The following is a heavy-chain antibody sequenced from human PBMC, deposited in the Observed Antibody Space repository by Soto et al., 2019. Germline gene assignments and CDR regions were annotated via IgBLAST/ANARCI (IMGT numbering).Heavy chain of an antibody. V-gene: IGHV3-30-3*01. CDR1: GFTFSSYA. Sequence: QVQLVESGGGVVQPGRSLRLSCAASGFTFSSYAMHWVRQAPGKGLEWVAVISYDGSKKYYADSVKGRFTISRDNSKNTLYLQMNSLRAEDTAVYYCARTAMVVNDAFDIWGQGTMVTVSS. CDR3: ARTAMVVNDAFDI. D-gene: IGHD5-18*01. CDR2: ISYDGSKK. J-gene: IGHJ3*02.